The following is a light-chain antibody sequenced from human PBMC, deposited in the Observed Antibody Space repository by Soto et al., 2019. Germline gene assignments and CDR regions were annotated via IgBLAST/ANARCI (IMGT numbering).Light chain of an antibody. CDR1: QSVSSN. CDR3: QQYNNWPGGT. V-gene: IGKV3-15*01. J-gene: IGKJ1*01. Sequence: IVMTQSPATLSVSPGERATLSCRASQSVSSNLAWYQQKPGQAPRLLIYGASTRATGIPARFSGSGSGTEFTLTISSLQSKDFAVYYCQQYNNWPGGTFGQGTKV. CDR2: GAS.